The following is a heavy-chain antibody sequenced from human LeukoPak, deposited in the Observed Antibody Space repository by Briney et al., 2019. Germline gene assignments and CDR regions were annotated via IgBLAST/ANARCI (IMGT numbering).Heavy chain of an antibody. CDR2: ISSNGGST. CDR1: GFTFSSYA. V-gene: IGHV3-64*01. J-gene: IGHJ1*01. D-gene: IGHD3-10*01. CDR3: ARGPGRLTYYYGSGSSQNEYFQH. Sequence: GGSLRLSCAASGFTFSSYAMHWVRQAPGKGLEYVSAISSNGGSTYYANSVKGRFTISRDNSKNTLYLQMGSLRAEDMAVYYCARGPGRLTYYYGSGSSQNEYFQHWGQGTLVTVSS.